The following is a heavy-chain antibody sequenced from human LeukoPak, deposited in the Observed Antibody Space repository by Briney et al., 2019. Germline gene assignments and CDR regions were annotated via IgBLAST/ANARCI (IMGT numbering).Heavy chain of an antibody. J-gene: IGHJ2*01. D-gene: IGHD4-17*01. CDR1: GFTVSSNY. Sequence: GGSLRLSCAASGFTVSSNYMSWVRQAPGKGLEWASVIYSGGSTYYADSVKGRFTISRDNSKNTLYLQMNSLRAEDTAVYYCARTVTMEWYFDLWGRGTLVTVSS. CDR2: IYSGGST. CDR3: ARTVTMEWYFDL. V-gene: IGHV3-53*01.